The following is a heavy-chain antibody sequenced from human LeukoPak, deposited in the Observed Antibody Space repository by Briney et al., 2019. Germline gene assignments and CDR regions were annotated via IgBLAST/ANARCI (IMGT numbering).Heavy chain of an antibody. V-gene: IGHV1-3*01. CDR3: ARAYDSGCNY. CDR1: GDTFTSYA. Sequence: ASVKISCKASGDTFTSYAIHWVRQAPVQRLEWMGLINAANGNTRYSQTFQDRVTITRDTCASTAYMELSSLRSEDTVVYYCARAYDSGCNYWGQGTLVTVSS. CDR2: INAANGNT. J-gene: IGHJ4*02. D-gene: IGHD6-19*01.